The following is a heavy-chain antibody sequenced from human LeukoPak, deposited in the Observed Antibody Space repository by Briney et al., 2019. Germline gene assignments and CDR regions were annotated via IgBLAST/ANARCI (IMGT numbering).Heavy chain of an antibody. J-gene: IGHJ1*01. V-gene: IGHV3-23*01. CDR2: ISGSGGST. D-gene: IGHD3-10*01. Sequence: GGSLRLSCAASGFPFSSYSMNWVRQAPGKGLEWVSAISGSGGSTYYADSVKGRFTISRDNSKNTLYLQMDSLRAEDTAVYYCAKDRGGFQHWGQGTLVTVSS. CDR1: GFPFSSYS. CDR3: AKDRGGFQH.